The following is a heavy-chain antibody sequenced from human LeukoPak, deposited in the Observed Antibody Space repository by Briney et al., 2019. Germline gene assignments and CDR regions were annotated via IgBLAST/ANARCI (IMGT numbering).Heavy chain of an antibody. D-gene: IGHD3-22*01. V-gene: IGHV3-23*01. Sequence: GGSLRLSCAASGFTFSSYAMSWVRQAPGKGLEWVSAISGSGGSTYYADSVKGRFTISRDNSKNTLYLQMNSRRAEDTAVYYCAKVPRDLRYYDSSGYSGYWGQGTLVTVSS. J-gene: IGHJ4*02. CDR2: ISGSGGST. CDR3: AKVPRDLRYYDSSGYSGY. CDR1: GFTFSSYA.